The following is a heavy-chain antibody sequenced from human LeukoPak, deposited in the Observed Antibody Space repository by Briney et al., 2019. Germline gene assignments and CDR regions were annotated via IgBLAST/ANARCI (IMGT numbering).Heavy chain of an antibody. CDR1: GYTLGRNYY. V-gene: IGHV4-38-2*01. D-gene: IGHD3-16*01. J-gene: IGHJ4*02. CDR3: ARYDSRGSASTKFDY. Sequence: SQTLSLTCAVSGYTLGRNYYWGWIRQPPGKSLEWIGRIYGRGSTSYNPSLMNRVTMSVDTSRNHFSLQLTSVTAADTAVYYCARYDSRGSASTKFDYWGPGILVTISS. CDR2: IYGRGST.